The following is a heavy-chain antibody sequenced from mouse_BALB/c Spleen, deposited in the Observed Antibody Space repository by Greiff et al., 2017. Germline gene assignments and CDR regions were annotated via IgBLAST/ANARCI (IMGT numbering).Heavy chain of an antibody. V-gene: IGHV1S29*02. CDR1: GYTFTDYN. Sequence: EVQLQQSGPELVKPGASVKLSCKASGYTFTDYNMHWVKQSHGKSLEWIGYIYPYNGGTGDNQKFKSKATLTVDNSSSTAYMELRSLTSEDSAVYYCARRLDAYWGQGTLVTVSA. CDR2: IYPYNGGT. CDR3: ARRLDAY. J-gene: IGHJ3*01.